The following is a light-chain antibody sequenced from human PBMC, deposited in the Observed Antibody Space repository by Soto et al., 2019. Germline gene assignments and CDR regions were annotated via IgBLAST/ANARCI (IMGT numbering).Light chain of an antibody. CDR3: QQYNNWPWT. CDR2: DAS. Sequence: EIVMTQSPDPLSVSPGERATLSCRASQSVSSKLAWYLQKPGQAPRLLVYDASTRATGIPAGFSGSGSGTEFTLTISSLQSEDFAVYYCQQYNNWPWTFGQGTKVDI. V-gene: IGKV3-15*01. CDR1: QSVSSK. J-gene: IGKJ1*01.